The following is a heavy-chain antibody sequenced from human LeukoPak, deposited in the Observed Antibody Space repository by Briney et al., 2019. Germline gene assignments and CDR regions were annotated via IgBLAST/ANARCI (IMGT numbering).Heavy chain of an antibody. D-gene: IGHD2-15*01. CDR1: GFTFSSYA. CDR2: ISYDGSNK. CDR3: ARDYCTGGSCYFDY. J-gene: IGHJ4*02. V-gene: IGHV3-30*04. Sequence: GGSLRLSCAASGFTFSSYAMHWVRQAPGKGLEWVAVISYDGSNKYYADSVKGRFTISRDNSKNTLYLQMNSLRAEDTAVYYCARDYCTGGSCYFDYWGQGTLVTVSS.